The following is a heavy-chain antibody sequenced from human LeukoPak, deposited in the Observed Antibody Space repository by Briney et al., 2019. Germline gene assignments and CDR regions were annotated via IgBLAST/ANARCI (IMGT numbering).Heavy chain of an antibody. J-gene: IGHJ4*02. V-gene: IGHV1-2*02. D-gene: IGHD6-6*01. Sequence: ASVKVSCKASGYTFTGYYMHWVRQAPGQGLEWMGWINPNSGGTNYAQKFQGRVTMTRDTSISTAYMELSRLRSDDTAVYYCARVPVYRSSSGYYFDYWGQGTLVTVSS. CDR3: ARVPVYRSSSGYYFDY. CDR2: INPNSGGT. CDR1: GYTFTGYY.